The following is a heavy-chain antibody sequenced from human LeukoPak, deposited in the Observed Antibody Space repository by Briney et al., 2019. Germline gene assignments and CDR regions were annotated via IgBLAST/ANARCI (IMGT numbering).Heavy chain of an antibody. CDR3: ARSVPAAIGQPYNWFDP. CDR1: GGSFSGYY. Sequence: SETLSLTCAVYGGSFSGYYWSWIRQPPGEGLEWIGEINHSGSTNYNPSLKSRVTISVDTSKNQFSLKLSSVTAADTAVYYCARSVPAAIGQPYNWFDPWGQGTLVTVSS. D-gene: IGHD2-2*01. V-gene: IGHV4-34*01. J-gene: IGHJ5*02. CDR2: INHSGST.